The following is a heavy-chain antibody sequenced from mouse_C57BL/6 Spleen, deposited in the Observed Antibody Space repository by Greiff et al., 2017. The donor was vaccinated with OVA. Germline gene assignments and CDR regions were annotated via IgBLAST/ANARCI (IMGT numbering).Heavy chain of an antibody. V-gene: IGHV1-81*01. CDR3: AREGDDYGSRSPNWYFDV. CDR1: GYTFTSYG. D-gene: IGHD1-1*01. Sequence: QVQLQQSGAELARPGASVKLSCKASGYTFTSYGISWVKQRTGQGLEWIGEIYPRSGNTYYNEKFKGKATLPADKSSSTAYMELRSMTSEDSAVYFCAREGDDYGSRSPNWYFDVWGTGTTVTVSS. J-gene: IGHJ1*03. CDR2: IYPRSGNT.